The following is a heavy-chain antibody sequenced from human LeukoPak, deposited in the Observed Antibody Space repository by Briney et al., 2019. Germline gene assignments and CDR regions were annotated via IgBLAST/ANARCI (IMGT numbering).Heavy chain of an antibody. CDR2: ITITGSSP. CDR3: AKSSSSWSYYFNY. Sequence: GGSLRLSCAASGFTFDTYGMSWVRQAPGKGLEWVSSITITGSSPSYADSVKGRFTVSRDNSKNTLYLQMNSLRAEDTAVYFCAKSSSSWSYYFNYWGQGTLVTVSS. D-gene: IGHD6-13*01. CDR1: GFTFDTYG. V-gene: IGHV3-23*01. J-gene: IGHJ4*02.